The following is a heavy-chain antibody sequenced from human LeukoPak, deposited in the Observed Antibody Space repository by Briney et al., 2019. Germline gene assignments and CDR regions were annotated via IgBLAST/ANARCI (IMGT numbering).Heavy chain of an antibody. Sequence: ASVKVSCKASGYTFTSYGISWVRQAPGQGLEWMGWISAYNGNTNYAQKLQGRVTMTTDTSTSTAYMELRSLRSDDTAVYYCARDRAIAARPFHFDYWGQGTLVTVSS. D-gene: IGHD6-6*01. CDR1: GYTFTSYG. J-gene: IGHJ4*02. CDR3: ARDRAIAARPFHFDY. CDR2: ISAYNGNT. V-gene: IGHV1-18*01.